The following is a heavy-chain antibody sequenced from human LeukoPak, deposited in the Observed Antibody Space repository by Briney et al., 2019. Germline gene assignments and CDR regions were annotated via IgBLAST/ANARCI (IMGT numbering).Heavy chain of an antibody. Sequence: SVKVSCKASGGTFSSYTISWVRQAPGQGLEWMGRIIPILGIANYAQKFQGRVTITADESASTAYMELSSLRSEDTAVYYCARAPITIFGVVINRFDYWGQGTLVTVSS. CDR1: GGTFSSYT. D-gene: IGHD3-3*01. CDR2: IIPILGIA. V-gene: IGHV1-69*02. J-gene: IGHJ4*02. CDR3: ARAPITIFGVVINRFDY.